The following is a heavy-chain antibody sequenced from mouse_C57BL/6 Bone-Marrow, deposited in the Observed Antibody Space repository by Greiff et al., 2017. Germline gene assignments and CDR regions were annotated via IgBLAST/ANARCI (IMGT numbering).Heavy chain of an antibody. D-gene: IGHD2-14*01. Sequence: EVQLQQSGPVLVKPGASVKMSCKASGYTFTDYYMNWVKQSHGKSLEWIGVINPYNGGTSYNQKFKGKATLTVDKSSSTAYMELNSLTSEDSAVDYCAGGGTPWFAYWGQGTLVTVSA. CDR2: INPYNGGT. J-gene: IGHJ3*01. CDR1: GYTFTDYY. V-gene: IGHV1-19*01. CDR3: AGGGTPWFAY.